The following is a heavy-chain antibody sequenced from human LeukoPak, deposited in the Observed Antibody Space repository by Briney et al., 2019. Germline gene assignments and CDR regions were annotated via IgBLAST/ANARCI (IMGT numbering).Heavy chain of an antibody. J-gene: IGHJ3*02. Sequence: SETLSLTCTVSGGSISSYYWSWIRQPPGKGLEWIGYIYYSGSTNHNPSLKSRVTISVDTSKNQFSLKLSSVTAADTAVYYCARRNYYGSGSFVLWAFDIWGQGTMVTVSS. CDR2: IYYSGST. CDR1: GGSISSYY. CDR3: ARRNYYGSGSFVLWAFDI. D-gene: IGHD3-10*01. V-gene: IGHV4-59*08.